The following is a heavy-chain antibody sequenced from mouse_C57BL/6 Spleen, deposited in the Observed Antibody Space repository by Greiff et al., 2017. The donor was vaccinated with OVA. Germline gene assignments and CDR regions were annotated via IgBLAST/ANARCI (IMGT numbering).Heavy chain of an antibody. V-gene: IGHV1-53*01. D-gene: IGHD2-4*01. CDR3: AGGRDDYGGDYYAMDY. CDR1: GYTFTGYW. Sequence: QVQLKQSGADLVKPGASVKLSCKASGYTFTGYWMHWVKQSPGQGLEWIGNINPSTGGTNYNEKFKSKATLTVDKSSSTAYLQLSSLTSEDDAVYYCAGGRDDYGGDYYAMDYWGQGTTVTVSS. CDR2: INPSTGGT. J-gene: IGHJ4*01.